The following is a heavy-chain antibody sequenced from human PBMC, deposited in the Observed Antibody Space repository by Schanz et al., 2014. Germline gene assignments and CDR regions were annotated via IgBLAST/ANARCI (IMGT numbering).Heavy chain of an antibody. Sequence: LVESGGGVVQPGRSLRLSCAASGFTFSSYGMHWVRQVPGKGLEWVAVVCYDGSKKYYADSVKGRFTTSRDNSKNTMYLQLNSLRAEDTAVYYCARDSGLLWFGGRSYGGMDVWGRGTTVTVSS. CDR3: ARDSGLLWFGGRSYGGMDV. CDR2: VCYDGSKK. V-gene: IGHV3-33*01. J-gene: IGHJ6*02. D-gene: IGHD3-10*01. CDR1: GFTFSSYG.